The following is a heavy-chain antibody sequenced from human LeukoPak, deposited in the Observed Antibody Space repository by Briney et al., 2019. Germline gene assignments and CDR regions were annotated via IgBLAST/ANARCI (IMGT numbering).Heavy chain of an antibody. CDR3: ARRGGSGRPFDY. Sequence: KPSETLSLTCTVSGGSISSSSYSWGWIRQPPGKGLEWIGNIYTSGSTYYNPSLKSRVAISVDTSKNQFSLKLSSVTAADTAVYYCARRGGSGRPFDYWGQGTLVTVSS. V-gene: IGHV4-39*01. J-gene: IGHJ4*02. CDR2: IYTSGST. CDR1: GGSISSSSYS. D-gene: IGHD3-10*01.